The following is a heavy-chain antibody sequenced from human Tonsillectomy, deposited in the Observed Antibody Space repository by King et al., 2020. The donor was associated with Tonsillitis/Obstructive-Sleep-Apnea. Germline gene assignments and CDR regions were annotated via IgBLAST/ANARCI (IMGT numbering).Heavy chain of an antibody. CDR1: GGSFSGYY. V-gene: IGHV4-34*01. D-gene: IGHD3-10*01. J-gene: IGHJ4*02. CDR3: ARGAKGRGWFAYFDY. Sequence: VQLQQWGAGLLKPSETLSLTCAVYGGSFSGYYWSWIRQPPGKGLEWIGEINHSGSTNYNPSLKSRVTISVDTSKNQFSLKLSSVTAADTAVYYLARGAKGRGWFAYFDYWGQGTLVTVSS. CDR2: INHSGST.